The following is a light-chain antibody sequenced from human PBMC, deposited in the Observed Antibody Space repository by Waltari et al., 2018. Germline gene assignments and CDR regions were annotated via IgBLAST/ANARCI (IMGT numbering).Light chain of an antibody. V-gene: IGKV4-1*01. Sequence: DIVMTQSPESLTVSLGERATITCKSSQSLLYSGNNKNYLAWYQQNPGQPPKVLIYWAATRESGVPDRFSGSGSGTEVTLTISSLQAEDVAVYYCQQYYTTVALSFGGGTRVEIK. J-gene: IGKJ4*01. CDR1: QSLLYSGNNKNY. CDR2: WAA. CDR3: QQYYTTVALS.